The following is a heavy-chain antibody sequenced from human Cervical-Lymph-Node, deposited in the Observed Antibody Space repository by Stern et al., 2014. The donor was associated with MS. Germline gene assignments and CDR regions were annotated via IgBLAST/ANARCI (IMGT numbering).Heavy chain of an antibody. J-gene: IGHJ1*01. V-gene: IGHV3-30*04. CDR2: ISYDGSYK. CDR3: ARDPITMKVVVKTPYFQR. Sequence: QVQLVESGGGVVQPGRSLRLSCAASGFPFSSFAMHWVRQAPGKGLEWVALISYDGSYKYYADSVKGRFTISRDNSKNTLYLQMNSLRAEDTAVYYCARDPITMKVVVKTPYFQRWGQGTLVTVSS. CDR1: GFPFSSFA. D-gene: IGHD3-22*01.